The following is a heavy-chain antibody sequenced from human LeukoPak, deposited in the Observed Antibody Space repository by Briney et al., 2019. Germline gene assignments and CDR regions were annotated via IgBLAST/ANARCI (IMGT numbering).Heavy chain of an antibody. J-gene: IGHJ4*02. CDR3: ARGARADVVVVAATRGHFDY. Sequence: SVKVSCKASGGTFISYAISWVRQAPGHGLEWMGGIIPIFGTANYAQKFQGRVTITADESTSTAYMELSSLRSEDTAVYYCARGARADVVVVAATRGHFDYWGQGTLVTVSS. V-gene: IGHV1-69*01. CDR1: GGTFISYA. D-gene: IGHD2-15*01. CDR2: IIPIFGTA.